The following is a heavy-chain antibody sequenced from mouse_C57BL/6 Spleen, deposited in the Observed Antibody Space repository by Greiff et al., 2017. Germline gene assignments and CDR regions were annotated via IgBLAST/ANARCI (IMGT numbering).Heavy chain of an antibody. J-gene: IGHJ4*01. CDR3: ARFGEWDYYAMDY. D-gene: IGHD1-3*01. Sequence: VQLKESGPELVKPGASVKMSCKASGYTFTDYNMHWVKQSHGKSLEWIGYINPNNGGTSYNQKFKGKATLTVNKSSSTAYMELRSLTSEDSAVYYCARFGEWDYYAMDYWGQGTSVTVSS. CDR2: INPNNGGT. CDR1: GYTFTDYN. V-gene: IGHV1-22*01.